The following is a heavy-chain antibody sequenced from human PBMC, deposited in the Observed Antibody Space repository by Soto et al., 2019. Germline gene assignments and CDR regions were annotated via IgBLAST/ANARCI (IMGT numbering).Heavy chain of an antibody. CDR2: IIPMFGTA. J-gene: IGHJ5*02. CDR1: GGTFSSYA. V-gene: IGHV1-69*12. D-gene: IGHD3-22*01. CDR3: ARDRGPSSGYYPYWFDT. Sequence: QVQLVQSGAEVKKPGSSVKVSCKASGGTFSSYAISWVRQAPGQGLEWMGEIIPMFGTANYAQNFQGRVTITADEYTSTAYMELSSLRSEDTAVYYCARDRGPSSGYYPYWFDTWGQGTLVTVSS.